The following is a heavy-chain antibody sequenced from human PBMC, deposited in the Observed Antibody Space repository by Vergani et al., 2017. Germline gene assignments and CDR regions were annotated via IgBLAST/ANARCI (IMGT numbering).Heavy chain of an antibody. J-gene: IGHJ4*02. CDR2: IYNSGST. CDR3: ARVYCSSTSCPAGY. V-gene: IGHV4-59*01. Sequence: QVQLQESGPGLVKPPETLPPTCTVPGGPISSYYWSWIRQSPGTGLEWIGYIYNSGSTNYNPSLKSRVTISVDTSKNQFSLKLSSVTAADTAVYYCARVYCSSTSCPAGYWGQGTLVTVSS. D-gene: IGHD2-2*01. CDR1: GGPISSYY.